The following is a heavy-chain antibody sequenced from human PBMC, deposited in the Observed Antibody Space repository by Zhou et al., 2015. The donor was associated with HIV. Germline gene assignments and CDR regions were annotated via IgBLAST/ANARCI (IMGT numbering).Heavy chain of an antibody. V-gene: IGHV1-69*01. J-gene: IGHJ5*02. CDR2: IIPIFGTA. D-gene: IGHD7-27*01. Sequence: QVQLVQSGAEVKKPGSSVKVSCRASGGTLGNYGISWVRQAPGQGLEWMGGIIPIFGTANYAQKFQGRVTITADESTSTAYMELSSLRSEDTAVYYCARGSRSLTEEFDPWGQGTLVTVSS. CDR1: GGTLGNYG. CDR3: ARGSRSLTEEFDP.